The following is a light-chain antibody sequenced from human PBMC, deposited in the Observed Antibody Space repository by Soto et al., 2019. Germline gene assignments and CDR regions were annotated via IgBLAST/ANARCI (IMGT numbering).Light chain of an antibody. Sequence: QSVLTQPASVSGSPGQSITISCTGTSSDVGAYNYVSWYQHHPGKAPKLIIYEVVNRPSGVSNRFSASNSGNTASLTISGLKAEDEADYYCSSYTGSSTVLFGGGTKGTVL. J-gene: IGLJ2*01. CDR3: SSYTGSSTVL. CDR1: SSDVGAYNY. V-gene: IGLV2-14*01. CDR2: EVV.